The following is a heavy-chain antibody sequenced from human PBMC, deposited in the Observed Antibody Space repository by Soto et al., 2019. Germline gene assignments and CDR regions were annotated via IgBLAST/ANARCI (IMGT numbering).Heavy chain of an antibody. CDR1: GFTFDTFG. Sequence: QVQLVESGGGVVQPGRSLRLSCAASGFTFDTFGMHWVRQAPGKGLEWVALIWYDGSNKYYADSVKGRFTISRDNSKSPLFLQPNSLRAEDTAVYYCARDRGYGSGSYFDYWGQGTLVTVSS. CDR3: ARDRGYGSGSYFDY. J-gene: IGHJ4*02. V-gene: IGHV3-33*01. CDR2: IWYDGSNK. D-gene: IGHD3-10*01.